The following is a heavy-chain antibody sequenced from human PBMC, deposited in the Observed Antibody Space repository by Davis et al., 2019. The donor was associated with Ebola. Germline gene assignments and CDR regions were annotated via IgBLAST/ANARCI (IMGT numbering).Heavy chain of an antibody. Sequence: PGGSLRLSCAASGFIFSRHDMHWVRQPIGSFLQLVSTIGTAEDIYYADSVKGRFIISRDNAKKSFYLQMDHMRVEDTAVYYCARDNEGDGFDHWGQGVLVIVSS. CDR1: GFIFSRHD. V-gene: IGHV3-13*01. CDR2: IGTAEDI. J-gene: IGHJ4*02. D-gene: IGHD1-1*01. CDR3: ARDNEGDGFDH.